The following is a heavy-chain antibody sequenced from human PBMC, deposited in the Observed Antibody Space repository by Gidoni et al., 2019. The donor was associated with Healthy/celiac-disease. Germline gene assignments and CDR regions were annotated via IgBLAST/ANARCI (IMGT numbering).Heavy chain of an antibody. Sequence: EVQLLESGGGLVQPGGSLRLSCAASGFPFSSYAMSWVRQAPGKGMEWGSAISGSGGSTYYADSVKGRFTISRDNSKNTLYLQMNSLRAEDTAVYYCAKDSSRAAAGPISDWGGQGTLVTVSS. CDR2: ISGSGGST. D-gene: IGHD6-13*01. CDR3: AKDSSRAAAGPISDW. V-gene: IGHV3-23*01. J-gene: IGHJ4*02. CDR1: GFPFSSYA.